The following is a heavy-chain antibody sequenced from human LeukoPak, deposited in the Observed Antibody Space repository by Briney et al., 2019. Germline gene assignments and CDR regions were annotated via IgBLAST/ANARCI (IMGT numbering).Heavy chain of an antibody. J-gene: IGHJ4*02. D-gene: IGHD3-22*01. Sequence: SETLSLTCTVSGGSISSYYWSWIRQPPGKGLEWIGEINHSGSTNYNPSLKSRVTISVDTSKNQFSLKLSSVTAADTAVYYCARGNDSSGYTGEFDYWGQGTLVTVSS. V-gene: IGHV4-34*01. CDR1: GGSISSYY. CDR3: ARGNDSSGYTGEFDY. CDR2: INHSGST.